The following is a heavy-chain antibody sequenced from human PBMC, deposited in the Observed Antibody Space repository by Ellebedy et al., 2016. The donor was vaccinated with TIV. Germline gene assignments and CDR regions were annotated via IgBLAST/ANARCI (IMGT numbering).Heavy chain of an antibody. D-gene: IGHD6-19*01. CDR1: GYTFTGYY. V-gene: IGHV1-2*02. J-gene: IGHJ6*02. Sequence: ASVKVSCXASGYTFTGYYMHWVRQAPGQGLEWMGWINPNSGGTNYAQKFQGRVTMTRDTSISTAYMELRSLKSDDTAVYYCARDSGSRGSGWYAPLVPYYYYGMDVWGQGTTVTVSS. CDR3: ARDSGSRGSGWYAPLVPYYYYGMDV. CDR2: INPNSGGT.